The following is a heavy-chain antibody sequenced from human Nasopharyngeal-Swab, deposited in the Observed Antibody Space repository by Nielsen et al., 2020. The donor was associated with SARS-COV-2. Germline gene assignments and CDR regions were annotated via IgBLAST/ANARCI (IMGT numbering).Heavy chain of an antibody. CDR3: ARYPSSSWSSYGMDV. D-gene: IGHD6-13*01. V-gene: IGHV4-31*02. Sequence: PGKGLEWIGYIYYSGSTYYNPSLKSRVTISVDTSKNQFSLKLTSVTAADTAVYYCARYPSSSWSSYGMDVWGQGTTVTVS. J-gene: IGHJ6*02. CDR2: IYYSGST.